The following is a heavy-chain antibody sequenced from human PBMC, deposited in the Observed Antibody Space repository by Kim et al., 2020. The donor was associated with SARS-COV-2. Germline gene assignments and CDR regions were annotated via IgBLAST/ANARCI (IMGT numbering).Heavy chain of an antibody. D-gene: IGHD6-13*01. CDR3: AKDKGIAAAGIDAFDI. Sequence: VKGRFTISRDNSKNTLYLQMNSLRAEDTAVYYCAKDKGIAAAGIDAFDIWGQGTMVTVSS. J-gene: IGHJ3*02. V-gene: IGHV3-23*01.